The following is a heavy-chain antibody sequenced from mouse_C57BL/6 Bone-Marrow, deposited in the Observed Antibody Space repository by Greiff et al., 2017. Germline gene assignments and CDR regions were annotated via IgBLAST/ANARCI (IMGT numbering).Heavy chain of an antibody. CDR3: ARVRLRYYYAMDY. J-gene: IGHJ4*01. CDR1: GYTFTSYW. D-gene: IGHD2-4*01. Sequence: QVQLQQPGAELVKPGASVKLSCKASGYTFTSYWMHWVKQRPGRGLEWIGRIDTNSGGTKYNEKFKSKDTLTVDKPSSTAYMQLSSLTSEDSAFYYCARVRLRYYYAMDYWGQGTSVTVSS. CDR2: IDTNSGGT. V-gene: IGHV1-72*01.